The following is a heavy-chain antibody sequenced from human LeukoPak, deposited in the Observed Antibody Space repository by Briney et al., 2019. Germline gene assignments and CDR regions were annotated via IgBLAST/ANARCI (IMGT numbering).Heavy chain of an antibody. D-gene: IGHD4-17*01. V-gene: IGHV3-33*01. CDR3: ARTTVTSLHYYYYMDV. CDR1: GFTFSSYG. Sequence: GGSLRLSCAASGFTFSSYGMHWVRQAPGKGLEWVAVIWYDGSNKYYADSVKGRFTISRDNSKNTLYLQMNSLRAEDTAVYYCARTTVTSLHYYYYMDVWGKGTTVTVSS. J-gene: IGHJ6*03. CDR2: IWYDGSNK.